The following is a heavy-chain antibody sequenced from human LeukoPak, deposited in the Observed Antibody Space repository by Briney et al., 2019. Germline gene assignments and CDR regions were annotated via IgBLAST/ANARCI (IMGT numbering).Heavy chain of an antibody. CDR2: IYTSGST. V-gene: IGHV4-61*02. CDR3: ARPAQDGYNWGGFDY. J-gene: IGHJ4*02. D-gene: IGHD5-24*01. CDR1: GGSISSGSYY. Sequence: PSETLSLTCTVSGGSISSGSYYWSWIRQPAGKGLECIGRIYTSGSTNYNPSLKSRVTISVDTSKNQFSLKLSSVTAADTAVYYCARPAQDGYNWGGFDYWGQGTLVTVSS.